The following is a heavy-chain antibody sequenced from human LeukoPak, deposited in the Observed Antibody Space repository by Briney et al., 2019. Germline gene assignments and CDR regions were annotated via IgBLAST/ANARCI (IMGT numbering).Heavy chain of an antibody. CDR3: ARQHWPDKFVDF. CDR2: IDPNSAGTNT. J-gene: IGHJ4*02. D-gene: IGHD1-1*01. Sequence: GASVKVSCKGSGNTFSGSYVHWVRQAPDQGLEWMGWIDPNSAGTNTNYAQKFQDRVTFTRDASVSAAYMELSRLTTDDTAVHYCARQHWPDKFVDFWGQGTLVTVSS. CDR1: GNTFSGSY. V-gene: IGHV1-2*02.